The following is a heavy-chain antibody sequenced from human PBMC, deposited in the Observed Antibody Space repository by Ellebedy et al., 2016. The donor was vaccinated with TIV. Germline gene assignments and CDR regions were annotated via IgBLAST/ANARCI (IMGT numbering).Heavy chain of an antibody. CDR2: IYSDAAT. J-gene: IGHJ6*02. CDR1: GFTFSSHA. V-gene: IGHV3-66*01. D-gene: IGHD3-10*01. CDR3: ARGFRFGMDV. Sequence: GESLKISCAASGFTFSSHAMTWVRQAPGKGLEWLSVIYSDAATYYADSVKGRFTISRDNSKNTLYLQMNSLRAEDTAVYYCARGFRFGMDVWGQGTTVTVSS.